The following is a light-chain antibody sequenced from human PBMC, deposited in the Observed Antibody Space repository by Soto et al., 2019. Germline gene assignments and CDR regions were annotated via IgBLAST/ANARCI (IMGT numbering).Light chain of an antibody. CDR1: TSNIGSNT. Sequence: QSVLTQPPSASGTPGQRVTISCSGSTSNIGSNTVNWYQQLPGTAPKFVIFSNTQRPSGVPDRFSGSKSGTSASLAISGLQSEDEADYYCAAWDDSRNGVLFGGGTKVTVL. V-gene: IGLV1-44*01. CDR3: AAWDDSRNGVL. J-gene: IGLJ2*01. CDR2: SNT.